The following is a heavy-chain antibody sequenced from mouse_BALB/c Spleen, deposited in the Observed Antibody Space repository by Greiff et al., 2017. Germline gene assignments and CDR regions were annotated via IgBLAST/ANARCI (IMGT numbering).Heavy chain of an antibody. D-gene: IGHD4-1*01. J-gene: IGHJ2*01. V-gene: IGHV5-17*02. CDR2: ISSGSSTI. CDR1: GFTFSSFG. Sequence: EVQLVESGGGLVQPGGSRKLSCAASGFTFSSFGMHWVRQAPEKGLEWVAYISSGSSTIYYADTVKGRFTISRDNPKNTLFLQMTSLRSEDTAMYYCARSLEGYYFDYWGQGTTLTVSS. CDR3: ARSLEGYYFDY.